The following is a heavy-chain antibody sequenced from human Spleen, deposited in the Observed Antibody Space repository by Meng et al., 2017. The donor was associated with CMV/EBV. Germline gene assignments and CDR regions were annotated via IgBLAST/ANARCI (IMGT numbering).Heavy chain of an antibody. V-gene: IGHV1-46*01. D-gene: IGHD3-16*02. CDR2: INPSGGST. CDR1: GYTFISYY. J-gene: IGHJ4*02. CDR3: AREGYSAFDH. Sequence: ASVKVSCKASGYTFISYYMHWVRQAPGQGLEWMGIINPSGGSTIYAQKFQGRLTMTRDTSTSTVYMELSSLRSEDTAVYYCAREGYSAFDHWGQGTLVTVSS.